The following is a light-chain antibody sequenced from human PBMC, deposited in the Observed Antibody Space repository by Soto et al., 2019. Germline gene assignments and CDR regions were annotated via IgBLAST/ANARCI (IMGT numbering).Light chain of an antibody. CDR2: EVS. Sequence: QSVLTQPPSASGSPGQSVTISCTGTSSDVGGYNYVSWYQQHPGKAPKLMIYEVSKRPSGVPDRFSGSKSGNTASLTVSGLQAEDEADYYCSSYAGSNNWGTYVFGTGTKLTVL. J-gene: IGLJ1*01. CDR1: SSDVGGYNY. CDR3: SSYAGSNNWGTYV. V-gene: IGLV2-8*01.